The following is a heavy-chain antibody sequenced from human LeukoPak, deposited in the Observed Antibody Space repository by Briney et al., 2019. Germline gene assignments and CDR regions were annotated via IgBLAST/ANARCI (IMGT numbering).Heavy chain of an antibody. D-gene: IGHD3-22*01. J-gene: IGHJ6*02. Sequence: PSGTLSLTCAVSGGSISSSNWWSWVRQPPGKGLEWIGEIYHSGSTNYNPSLKSRVTISVDKSKNQFSLKLSSVTAADTAVYYCARESHYYDSSGYYEYYGMDVWGQGTTVTVSS. CDR1: GGSISSSNW. CDR3: ARESHYYDSSGYYEYYGMDV. CDR2: IYHSGST. V-gene: IGHV4-4*02.